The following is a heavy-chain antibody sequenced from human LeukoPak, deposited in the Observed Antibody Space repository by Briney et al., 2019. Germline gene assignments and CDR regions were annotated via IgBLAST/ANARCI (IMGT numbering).Heavy chain of an antibody. CDR2: ISYDGSNK. CDR3: AKDLIRRAADYNWFDP. J-gene: IGHJ5*02. CDR1: GFTFSSYA. V-gene: IGHV3-30-3*01. Sequence: PGRSLRLSCAASGFTFSSYAIHWVRQAPGKGLEWVAVISYDGSNKYYADSVKGRFTISRDNSKNTLYLQMNSLRAEDTAVYYCAKDLIRRAADYNWFDPWGQGTLVTVSS. D-gene: IGHD6-13*01.